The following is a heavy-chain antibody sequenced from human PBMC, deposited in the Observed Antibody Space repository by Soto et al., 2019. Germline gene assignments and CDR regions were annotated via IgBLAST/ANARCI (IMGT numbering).Heavy chain of an antibody. V-gene: IGHV4-34*01. CDR3: AFGGYYYYYYGMDV. CDR1: GGSFSGYY. Sequence: PSETLSLTCSVYGGSFSGYYWSWIRQPPGKGLEWIGEINHSGSTNYNPSLKSRVTISVDTSKNQFSLKLSSVTAADTAVYYCAFGGYYYYYYGMDVWGQGTTVTVSS. CDR2: INHSGST. D-gene: IGHD3-10*01. J-gene: IGHJ6*02.